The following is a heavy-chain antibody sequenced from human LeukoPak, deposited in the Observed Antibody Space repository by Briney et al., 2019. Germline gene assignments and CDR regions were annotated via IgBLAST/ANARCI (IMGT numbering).Heavy chain of an antibody. CDR2: INPSGGST. CDR3: VRGPEEFIRSGSPFDY. Sequence: ASVKVSCKASGYTFTSYYMHWVRQAPGQGLEWMGIINPSGGSTSYAQKFQGRVTMTRDTSTSTVYMELSSLRSEDTAVYYCVRGPEEFIRSGSPFDYWGQGTLVTVSS. J-gene: IGHJ4*02. D-gene: IGHD3-3*01. V-gene: IGHV1-46*01. CDR1: GYTFTSYY.